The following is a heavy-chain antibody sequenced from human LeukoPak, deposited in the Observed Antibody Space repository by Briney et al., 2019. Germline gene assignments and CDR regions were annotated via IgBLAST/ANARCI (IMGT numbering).Heavy chain of an antibody. CDR1: GGSISSYY. J-gene: IGHJ4*02. D-gene: IGHD3-22*01. Sequence: SETLSLTCTVSGGSISSYYWSWIRQPPGKGLEWIGYIYYSGSTNYNPSLKSRVTISVDTSKDQFSLKLSSVTAADTAVYYCARHIYDSGGYRIDYWGQGTLVTVSS. CDR2: IYYSGST. CDR3: ARHIYDSGGYRIDY. V-gene: IGHV4-59*08.